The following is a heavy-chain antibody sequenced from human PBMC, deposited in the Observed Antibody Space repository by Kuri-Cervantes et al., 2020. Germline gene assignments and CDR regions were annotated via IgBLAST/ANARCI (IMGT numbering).Heavy chain of an antibody. CDR2: INGDSTTT. J-gene: IGHJ4*02. CDR3: AQRYSNTLFYLES. V-gene: IGHV3-74*01. Sequence: GGSLRLSCGASGFTFSNHWMFWVRQVPGKGLVWVSYINGDSTTTSYADSVKGRFTISRDNSKNTLYLQMSSLRVEDTAVYYCAQRYSNTLFYLESWGPGTLVTVSS. CDR1: GFTFSNHW. D-gene: IGHD6-13*01.